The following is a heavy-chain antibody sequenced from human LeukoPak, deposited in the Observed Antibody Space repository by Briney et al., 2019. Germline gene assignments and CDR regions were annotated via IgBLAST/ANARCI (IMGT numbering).Heavy chain of an antibody. Sequence: GGSLILSCVASGFTFSSYGMSWVRQAPGKGLEWVSAIGGSDGHIYYADSVKGRFTISRDNSKNTLYLQMHGLRAEDTAVYYCAKHFYDGTGSLFDYWGQGTWVTVS. V-gene: IGHV3-23*01. D-gene: IGHD3-22*01. CDR1: GFTFSSYG. J-gene: IGHJ4*02. CDR2: IGGSDGHI. CDR3: AKHFYDGTGSLFDY.